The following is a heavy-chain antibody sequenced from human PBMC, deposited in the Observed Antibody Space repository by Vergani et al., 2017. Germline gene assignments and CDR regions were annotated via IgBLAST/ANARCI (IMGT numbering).Heavy chain of an antibody. CDR3: ANIAAPGPRGRGTGN. CDR1: GFTFSSYG. V-gene: IGHV3-30*18. J-gene: IGHJ4*02. D-gene: IGHD6-13*01. Sequence: QVQLVESGGGVVQPGRSLRLSCAASGFTFSSYGMHWVRQAPGKGLEWVAVISYDGSNKYYADSVKGRFTISRDNSKNTLYLQMNSLRAEDTAVYYCANIAAPGPRGRGTGNWGQGTLVTVSS. CDR2: ISYDGSNK.